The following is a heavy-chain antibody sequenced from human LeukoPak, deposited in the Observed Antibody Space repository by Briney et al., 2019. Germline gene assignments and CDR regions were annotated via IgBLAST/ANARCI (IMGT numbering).Heavy chain of an antibody. CDR1: GGSISSYY. Sequence: SETLPLTCTVSGGSISSYYWSWIRQPPGKGLEWIGYIYYSGSTNYNPSLKSRVTISVDTSKNQFSLKLSSVTAADTAVYYCARDGGYCSGGSCYGYWGQGTLVTVSS. V-gene: IGHV4-59*01. J-gene: IGHJ4*02. CDR2: IYYSGST. D-gene: IGHD2-15*01. CDR3: ARDGGYCSGGSCYGY.